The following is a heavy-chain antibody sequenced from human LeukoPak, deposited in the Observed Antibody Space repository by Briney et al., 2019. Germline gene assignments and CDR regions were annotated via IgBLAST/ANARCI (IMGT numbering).Heavy chain of an antibody. Sequence: GGSLRLSCAVSGFTFSNAWMSWVRQAPGKGLEWVGRNKSKTDGGTTDYAAPVKGRFTISRDDSKNTLYLQMNSLTTEDTAVYYCTSMYYDFWSGYHLPDYWGQGTLITVSS. CDR2: NKSKTDGGTT. CDR1: GFTFSNAW. D-gene: IGHD3-3*01. J-gene: IGHJ4*02. V-gene: IGHV3-15*01. CDR3: TSMYYDFWSGYHLPDY.